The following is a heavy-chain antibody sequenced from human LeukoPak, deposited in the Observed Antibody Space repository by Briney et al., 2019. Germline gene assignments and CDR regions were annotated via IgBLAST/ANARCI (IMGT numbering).Heavy chain of an antibody. CDR3: AKDGEYEVVLYYCYMDV. Sequence: PGGSLRLSCAASGFTFSSYGMHWVRQAPGKGLEWVAFIRNDGSNKYYADSVKGRFTISRDNSKNTLYLQMNSLRAEDTAVYYCAKDGEYEVVLYYCYMDVWGKGTTVTVSS. CDR1: GFTFSSYG. J-gene: IGHJ6*03. CDR2: IRNDGSNK. V-gene: IGHV3-30*02. D-gene: IGHD2-2*01.